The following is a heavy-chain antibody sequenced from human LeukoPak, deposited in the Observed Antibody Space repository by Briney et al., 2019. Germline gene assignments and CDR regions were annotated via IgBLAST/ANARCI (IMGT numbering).Heavy chain of an antibody. CDR2: ISSDGSNK. CDR1: GFTFSSYA. V-gene: IGHV3-30*18. CDR3: AKGWEPQYYFDY. J-gene: IGHJ4*02. Sequence: GGSLRLSCAASGFTFSSYAMTWVRQAPGKGLEWVAIISSDGSNKYYADSVKGRFTISRDNSKNTLFLQMNSLRAGDTAVYYCAKGWEPQYYFDYWGQGTLVTVSS. D-gene: IGHD1-26*01.